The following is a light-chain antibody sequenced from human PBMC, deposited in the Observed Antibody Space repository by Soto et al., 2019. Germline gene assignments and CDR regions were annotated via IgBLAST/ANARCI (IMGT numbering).Light chain of an antibody. CDR2: LGS. Sequence: DIVMTQSPLSLTVTPGEPASISCRSSQSLLDSNGYNYLDWYLQKPGQSPQLLIYLGSHRASGVLDRFSGSVSGTDFTLKISRVEAEDVGVYYCMQALQTPLTFGGGTKVEIK. V-gene: IGKV2-28*01. J-gene: IGKJ4*01. CDR3: MQALQTPLT. CDR1: QSLLDSNGYNY.